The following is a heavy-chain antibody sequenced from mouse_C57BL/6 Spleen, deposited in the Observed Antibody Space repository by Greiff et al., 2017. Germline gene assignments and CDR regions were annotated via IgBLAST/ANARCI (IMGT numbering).Heavy chain of an antibody. CDR3: ARDTGDYGSSTGFAY. Sequence: EVHLVESGGGLVKPGGSLKLSCAASGFTFSSYAMSWVRQTPEKRLEWVATISDGGSYTYYPDNVKGRFTISRDNAKNNLYLQMSHLKSEDTAMYYCARDTGDYGSSTGFAYWGQGTLVTVSA. CDR2: ISDGGSYT. J-gene: IGHJ3*01. CDR1: GFTFSSYA. V-gene: IGHV5-4*01. D-gene: IGHD1-1*01.